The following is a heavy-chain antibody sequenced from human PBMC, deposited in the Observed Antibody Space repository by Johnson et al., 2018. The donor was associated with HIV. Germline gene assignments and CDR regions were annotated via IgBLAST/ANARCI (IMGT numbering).Heavy chain of an antibody. V-gene: IGHV3-30*03. CDR3: ARDPFPRFYAFDI. CDR1: GFTFSHYA. Sequence: QVQLVESGGGVVQPGRSLRLSCAASGFTFSHYAMHWVRQAPGKGLEWVAVISYDGSNQYYTDSVKGRFTVSRDKSKNTLYLQMNSLRDEDTAVYYCARDPFPRFYAFDIWGQGTVVTVSS. D-gene: IGHD3-3*01. CDR2: ISYDGSNQ. J-gene: IGHJ3*02.